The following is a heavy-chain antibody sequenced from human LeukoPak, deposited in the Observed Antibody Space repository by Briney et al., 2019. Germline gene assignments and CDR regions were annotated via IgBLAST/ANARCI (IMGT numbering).Heavy chain of an antibody. CDR2: IYTSGST. CDR1: GGSISSYY. Sequence: SETLSLTCTVSGGSISSYYWSWIRQPAGKGLEWIGRIYTSGSTNYNPSLKSRVTISVDTSKNQFSLKLSSVTAADTAVYYCARRGKYSSSWYYYYYMDVWGKGTTVTISS. V-gene: IGHV4-4*07. D-gene: IGHD6-13*01. J-gene: IGHJ6*03. CDR3: ARRGKYSSSWYYYYYMDV.